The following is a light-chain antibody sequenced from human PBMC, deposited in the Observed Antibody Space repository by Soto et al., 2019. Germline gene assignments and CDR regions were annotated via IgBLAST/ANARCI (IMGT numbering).Light chain of an antibody. CDR2: EGN. Sequence: QSALAQPASVSGSPGQSITISCTGTSSDVGRYNLVSWYQHHPGKAPKLMIYEGNKRPSEVSNRFSGSKSGNTASLTISGLQAEDEADYYCCSYAGSNTPYVFXTGTKVTVL. CDR3: CSYAGSNTPYV. J-gene: IGLJ1*01. CDR1: SSDVGRYNL. V-gene: IGLV2-23*01.